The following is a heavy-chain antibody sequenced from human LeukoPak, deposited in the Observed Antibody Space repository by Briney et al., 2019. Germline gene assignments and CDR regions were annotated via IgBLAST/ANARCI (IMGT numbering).Heavy chain of an antibody. CDR1: GGTFSSYA. J-gene: IGHJ5*02. CDR3: ASEPEYCSSTSCYSWFDP. D-gene: IGHD2-2*02. CDR2: ITPIFGIA. V-gene: IGHV1-69*04. Sequence: ASVKVSCKASGGTFSSYAISWVRQAPGQGLEWMGRITPIFGIANYAQKFQGRVTITADKSTSTAYMELSSLRSEDTAVYYCASEPEYCSSTSCYSWFDPWGQGTLVTVSS.